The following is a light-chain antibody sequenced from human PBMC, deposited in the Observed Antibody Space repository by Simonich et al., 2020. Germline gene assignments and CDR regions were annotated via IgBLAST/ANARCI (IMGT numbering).Light chain of an antibody. Sequence: QLVLTQSPSASASLGASVKLTCTLSSGHSSHAIAWHQQQPEKGPRYLMKLNSDGSHSKGDGIPVRFSGASSGAERYLPISSLQSEDEADYYCQTWGTGIQVFGGGTKLTVL. V-gene: IGLV4-69*01. CDR3: QTWGTGIQV. J-gene: IGLJ2*01. CDR2: LNSDGSH. CDR1: SGHSSHA.